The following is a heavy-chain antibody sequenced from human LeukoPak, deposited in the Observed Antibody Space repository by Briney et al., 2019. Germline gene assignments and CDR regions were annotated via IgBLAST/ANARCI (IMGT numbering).Heavy chain of an antibody. J-gene: IGHJ4*02. CDR3: ARGRESSGIAAAGTLVDY. D-gene: IGHD6-13*01. V-gene: IGHV1-18*01. Sequence: ASVKVSCKASGYTFTSDGISWVRQAPGRGLEWMGCISAYNGNTNYAQKLQGRVTMTTDASTSTAYMELRSLRSDDTAVYYCARGRESSGIAAAGTLVDYWGQGTLVTVSS. CDR2: ISAYNGNT. CDR1: GYTFTSDG.